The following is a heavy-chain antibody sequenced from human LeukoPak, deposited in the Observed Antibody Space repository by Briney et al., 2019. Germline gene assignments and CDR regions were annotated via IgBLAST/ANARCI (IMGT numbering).Heavy chain of an antibody. CDR2: ISWDGGST. V-gene: IGHV3-43D*03. J-gene: IGHJ4*02. D-gene: IGHD3-22*01. CDR3: AKSHYYHSSTKTAYFDF. Sequence: PGGSLRLSCAASGFTFDDYAVHWVRQAPGKGLEWVSLISWDGGSTYYADSVKGRFTISRDNSKNSLYLQMNSLRPEDTALYYCAKSHYYHSSTKTAYFDFWGQGTLVTVAS. CDR1: GFTFDDYA.